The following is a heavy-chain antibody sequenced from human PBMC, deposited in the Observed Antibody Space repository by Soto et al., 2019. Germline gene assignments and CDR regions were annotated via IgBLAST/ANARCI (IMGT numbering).Heavy chain of an antibody. CDR1: GFTFDDYG. D-gene: IGHD4-17*01. J-gene: IGHJ6*03. V-gene: IGHV3-20*01. CDR2: INWNGGST. CDR3: ARVLPYGDYDRSYYYYMDV. Sequence: PGGSLRLSCAASGFTFDDYGMSWVRQAPGKGLEWVSGINWNGGSTGYADSVKGRFTISRDNAKNSLYLQMNSLRAEDAALYNCARVLPYGDYDRSYYYYMDVWGKGTTVTVSS.